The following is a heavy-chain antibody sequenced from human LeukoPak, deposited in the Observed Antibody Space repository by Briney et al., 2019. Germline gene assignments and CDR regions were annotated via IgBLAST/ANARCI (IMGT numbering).Heavy chain of an antibody. V-gene: IGHV3-72*01. Sequence: QSGGSLRLSCVASGFTFSDHYMDWVRQAPGKGLEWVVRTRNKANRYSTEYAASVKVRFTISRDDSQNSLYLQMNSLKTDDTAVYYCARGGSYYPFDIWGQGTMVTVSS. CDR3: ARGGSYYPFDI. CDR2: TRNKANRYST. CDR1: GFTFSDHY. J-gene: IGHJ3*02. D-gene: IGHD1-26*01.